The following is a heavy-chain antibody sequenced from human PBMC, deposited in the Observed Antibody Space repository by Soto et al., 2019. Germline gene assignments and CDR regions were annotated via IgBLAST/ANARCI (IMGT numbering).Heavy chain of an antibody. J-gene: IGHJ2*01. D-gene: IGHD3-9*01. CDR2: IGTAGDT. CDR3: ARGSWEPKGLRYFDWLSNWYFDL. CDR1: GFTFSSYD. V-gene: IGHV3-13*01. Sequence: EVQLVESGGGLVQPGGSLRLSCAASGFTFSSYDMHWVRQATGKGLEWVSAIGTAGDTYYPCSVKGRFTISRENAKNYLYLQMNSLRAGDTAVYYCARGSWEPKGLRYFDWLSNWYFDLWGRGTLVTVSS.